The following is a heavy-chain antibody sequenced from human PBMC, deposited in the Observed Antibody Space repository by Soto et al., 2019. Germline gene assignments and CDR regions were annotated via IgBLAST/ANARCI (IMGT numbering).Heavy chain of an antibody. D-gene: IGHD6-19*01. CDR3: ARGPRGWYGFDY. CDR2: MNGDGRRT. CDR1: GFTFSSDW. Sequence: EVQLVESGGGLVQPGGSLRLSCTASGFTFSSDWMHWVRQAPGKGPVWVSRMNGDGRRTNYADLVKGRFAISRDNAKNTLYLQMYGLRAEGTAVYYCARGPRGWYGFDYWGGGTLVTASS. V-gene: IGHV3-74*01. J-gene: IGHJ4*02.